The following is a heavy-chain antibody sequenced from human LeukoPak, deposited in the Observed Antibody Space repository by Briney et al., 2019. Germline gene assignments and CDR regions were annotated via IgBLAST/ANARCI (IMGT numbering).Heavy chain of an antibody. CDR3: ARGSMVRGEFDP. D-gene: IGHD3-10*01. Sequence: PSETLSLTCTVSGGSISSSSYYWGWIRQPPGKGLEWIGSIYYSGSTYYNPSLKSRVTISVDTSKNQFSLKLSSVTAADTAVYYCARGSMVRGEFDPWGQGTLVTVSS. CDR2: IYYSGST. J-gene: IGHJ5*02. V-gene: IGHV4-39*07. CDR1: GGSISSSSYY.